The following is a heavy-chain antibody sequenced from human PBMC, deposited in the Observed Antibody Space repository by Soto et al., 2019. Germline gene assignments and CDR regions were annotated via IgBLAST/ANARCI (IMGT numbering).Heavy chain of an antibody. V-gene: IGHV4-59*08. CDR3: ARHAKELGMGVPPNWFDP. D-gene: IGHD7-27*01. Sequence: SETLSLTCTVSGGSISSYYWSWIRQPPGKGLEWIGYIYYSGSTNYNPPLKSRVTISEDTSKNQFSLKLSSVTAADTAVYYCARHAKELGMGVPPNWFDPWGQGTLVTVSS. CDR1: GGSISSYY. CDR2: IYYSGST. J-gene: IGHJ5*02.